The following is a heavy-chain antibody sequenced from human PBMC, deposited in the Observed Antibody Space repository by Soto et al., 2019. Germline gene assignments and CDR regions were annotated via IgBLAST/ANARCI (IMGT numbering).Heavy chain of an antibody. CDR1: GFIFEMFG. J-gene: IGHJ5*02. Sequence: PRESLRLSCAASGFIFEMFGMGCDWRAPGKGLEWISSIRGSGVKNFYADSVKDRFTLSRDNSKRTVYMELNNLSAADTAVNHCAKNQGVALVPLANVDWLDPWGKRSVVTVSS. V-gene: IGHV3-23*01. CDR2: IRGSGVKN. D-gene: IGHD1-26*01. CDR3: AKNQGVALVPLANVDWLDP.